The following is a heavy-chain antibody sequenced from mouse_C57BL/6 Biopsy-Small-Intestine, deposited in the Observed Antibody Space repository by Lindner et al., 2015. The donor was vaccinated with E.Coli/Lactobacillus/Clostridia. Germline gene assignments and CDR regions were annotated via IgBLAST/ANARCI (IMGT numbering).Heavy chain of an antibody. V-gene: IGHV1-54*01. J-gene: IGHJ1*01. CDR1: GGAFSNYS. Sequence: SVKVSCKASGGAFSNYSINWVRQAPGQGLEWMGGITPLFGVANYAQKLRPRLTVTADESTSTVHMELSSLRSEDTAMYYCATTKIVVVWRDAFDVWGQGTMVTVSS. D-gene: IGHD1-3*01. CDR3: ATTKIVVVWRDAFDV. CDR2: ITPLFGVA.